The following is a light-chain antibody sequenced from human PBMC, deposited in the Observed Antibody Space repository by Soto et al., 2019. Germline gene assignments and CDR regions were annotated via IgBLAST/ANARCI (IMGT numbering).Light chain of an antibody. J-gene: IGKJ4*01. CDR2: DAS. Sequence: EIVMTQSPATLSVSPGERVTLSCRASQGVGSTLAWYRQQPGQAPRLLIYDASNRATGIPARFSGSGSGTDFTLTISSLEPEDFAVYYCQQRSNWPLTFGGGTKVDIK. CDR3: QQRSNWPLT. V-gene: IGKV3-11*01. CDR1: QGVGST.